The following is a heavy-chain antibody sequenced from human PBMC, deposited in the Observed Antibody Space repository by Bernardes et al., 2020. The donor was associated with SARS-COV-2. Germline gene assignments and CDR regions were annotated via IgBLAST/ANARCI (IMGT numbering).Heavy chain of an antibody. J-gene: IGHJ2*01. CDR1: GFTLNTYD. V-gene: IGHV3-13*04. D-gene: IGHD2-21*01. CDR2: IGRGGDT. CDR3: ARELLDAVAVGWYLAL. Sequence: GGSLRLSCAASGFTLNTYDFHWVRQATGKHLEWVSAIGRGGDTYYPDSVKGRFTISRENAKNSVYLQLNSLTAGDTAVYYCARELLDAVAVGWYLALWGRGTLVTVSS.